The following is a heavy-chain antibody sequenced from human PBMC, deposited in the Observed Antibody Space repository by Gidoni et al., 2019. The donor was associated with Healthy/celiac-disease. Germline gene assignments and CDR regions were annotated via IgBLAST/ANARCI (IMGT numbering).Heavy chain of an antibody. V-gene: IGHV4-39*01. CDR2: IYYSGST. Sequence: QLQLQESGPGLVKPSETLSLTCTVSGGSISSSSYYWGWIRQPPGKGLEWIGSIYYSGSTYYNPSLKSRVTISVDTSKNQFSLKLSSVTAADTAVYYCARRLVGAQASYAFDIWGQGTMVTVSS. CDR3: ARRLVGAQASYAFDI. J-gene: IGHJ3*02. CDR1: GGSISSSSYY. D-gene: IGHD1-26*01.